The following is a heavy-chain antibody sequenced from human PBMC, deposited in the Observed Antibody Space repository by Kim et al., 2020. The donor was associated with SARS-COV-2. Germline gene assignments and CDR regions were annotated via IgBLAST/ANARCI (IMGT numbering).Heavy chain of an antibody. CDR2: T. D-gene: IGHD1-26*01. V-gene: IGHV3-23*01. J-gene: IGHJ3*02. CDR3: AKDTWEQAFDI. Sequence: TDDADSVKGRFTISRNSARSTLYVQMNSLRAEDTAVYYCAKDTWEQAFDIWGQGTMVTVSS.